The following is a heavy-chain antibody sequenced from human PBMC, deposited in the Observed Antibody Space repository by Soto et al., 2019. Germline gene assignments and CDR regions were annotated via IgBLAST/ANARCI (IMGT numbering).Heavy chain of an antibody. V-gene: IGHV4-59*08. D-gene: IGHD3-9*01. Sequence: SETLSLTCTVSGGSLSNFYWSWIRQPPGKGLEWIGYVYYTGSTSYNPSLKRRVTFSADSSRGQFSLRLNSVTAADTAVYYCARTVLGPDLLADSFVDYYYYMDVWGQGTTVTVS. CDR1: GGSLSNFY. CDR2: VYYTGST. J-gene: IGHJ6*03. CDR3: ARTVLGPDLLADSFVDYYYYMDV.